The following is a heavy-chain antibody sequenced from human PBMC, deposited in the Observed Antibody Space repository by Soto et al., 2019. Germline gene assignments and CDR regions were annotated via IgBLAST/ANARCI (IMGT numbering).Heavy chain of an antibody. CDR3: AIARLACNQREYFFAS. Sequence: VQLVESGGGLVQPGGSLRLSCKASDFDFSTSWLGWVRQAPGKGLEWVANINQDGSGEYYVDSLKGRFTISRDNAKNSLFLQMSRLRAEDAGVLYCAIARLACNQREYFFASWGQGTLVSVSS. CDR1: DFDFSTSW. D-gene: IGHD3-9*01. J-gene: IGHJ5*02. V-gene: IGHV3-7*05. CDR2: INQDGSGE.